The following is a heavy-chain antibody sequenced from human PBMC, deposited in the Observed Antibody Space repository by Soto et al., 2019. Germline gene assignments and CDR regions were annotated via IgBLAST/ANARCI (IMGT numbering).Heavy chain of an antibody. V-gene: IGHV4-30-4*01. J-gene: IGHJ6*02. CDR3: ARGRITMVRGVIITPPYYYGMDV. CDR1: GGSISSGDYY. D-gene: IGHD3-10*01. Sequence: QVQLQESGPGLVKPSQTLSLTCTVSGGSISSGDYYWSWIRQPPGKGLEWIGYIYYSGSTYYNPSLKSRVTLSVDTSKNQFSLKLSSVTAADTAVYYCARGRITMVRGVIITPPYYYGMDVWGQGTTVTVSS. CDR2: IYYSGST.